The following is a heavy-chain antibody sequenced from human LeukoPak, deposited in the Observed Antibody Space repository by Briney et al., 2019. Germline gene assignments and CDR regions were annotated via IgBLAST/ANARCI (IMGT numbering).Heavy chain of an antibody. V-gene: IGHV4-30-2*01. Sequence: SETLSLTCTVSGGSISSGGYYWSWIRQPPGKGLEWIGYIYHSGSTYYNPSLKSRVTISVDRSKNQFSLKLSSVTAADTAVYYCARGSGPAAWWNYWGQGTLVTVSS. CDR3: ARGSGPAAWWNY. CDR2: IYHSGST. J-gene: IGHJ4*02. D-gene: IGHD2-2*01. CDR1: GGSISSGGYY.